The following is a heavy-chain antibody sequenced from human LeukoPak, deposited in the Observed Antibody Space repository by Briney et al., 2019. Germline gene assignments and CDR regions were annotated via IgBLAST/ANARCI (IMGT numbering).Heavy chain of an antibody. V-gene: IGHV1-8*01. J-gene: IGHJ4*02. CDR2: MNTNSGNT. Sequence: ASVKVSCKASGYTFTSYDINWVRQATGQGLEWMGWMNTNSGNTGYAQKFQGRVTMTRNTSISTAYMELSRLRSEDTAVYYCARALTFRPSIAAIWGQGTLVTVSS. D-gene: IGHD6-6*01. CDR1: GYTFTSYD. CDR3: ARALTFRPSIAAI.